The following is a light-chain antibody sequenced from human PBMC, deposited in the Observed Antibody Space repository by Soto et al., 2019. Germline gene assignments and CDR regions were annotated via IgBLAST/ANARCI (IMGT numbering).Light chain of an antibody. V-gene: IGKV1-5*01. CDR2: DAS. CDR1: QSISSW. J-gene: IGKJ1*01. Sequence: IQMTQAPSTLSASFGDRVIITCRASQSISSWLAWYQQKPGKAPKLLIYDASSLESGVPSRFSASGSGTEFTLTISSLQPDDFATYYCQQYNSYPRTFGQGTKVDI. CDR3: QQYNSYPRT.